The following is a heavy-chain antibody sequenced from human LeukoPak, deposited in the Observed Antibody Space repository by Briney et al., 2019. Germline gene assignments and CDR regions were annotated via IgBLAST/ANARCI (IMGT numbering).Heavy chain of an antibody. J-gene: IGHJ4*02. D-gene: IGHD2-8*01. CDR1: GYPFTSYD. CDR2: LNPLSGYT. Sequence: ASVKVSCKASGYPFTSYDINWVRQATGQGLEWMGWLNPLSGYTGYAQKFQGRVTMTEDTSTDTAYMELSSLRSEDTAVYYCATDNGEGADYWGQGTLVTVSS. CDR3: ATDNGEGADY. V-gene: IGHV1-8*01.